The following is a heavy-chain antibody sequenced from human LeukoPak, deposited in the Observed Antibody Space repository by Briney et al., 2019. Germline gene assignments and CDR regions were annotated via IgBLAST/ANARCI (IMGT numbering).Heavy chain of an antibody. CDR3: ARGYCSGGHCYAFDY. CDR2: IKQDGSER. D-gene: IGHD2-15*01. CDR1: GFTFSSYW. Sequence: GGSLRLSCAASGFTFSSYWMSWVRQAPGKGLEWVANIKQDGSERYYVDSVKGRFTISRDNAKNSLYLQMNSLRAEDTYVYYCARGYCSGGHCYAFDYWGQGTLVTVSS. J-gene: IGHJ4*02. V-gene: IGHV3-7*01.